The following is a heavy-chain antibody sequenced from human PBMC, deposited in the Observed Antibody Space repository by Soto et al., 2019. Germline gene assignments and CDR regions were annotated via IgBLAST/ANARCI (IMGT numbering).Heavy chain of an antibody. Sequence: QLQLQESGPGLVKPSETLSLTCTVSGGSISSSSYYWGWIRQPPGKGLEWIGSIYYSGSTYYNPSRTRRVTISVDTAKNQFSLKLSSVTAADTAVYYCARHWRYSYGYPYYFDYWGQGTLVTVSS. J-gene: IGHJ4*02. CDR3: ARHWRYSYGYPYYFDY. D-gene: IGHD5-18*01. CDR2: IYYSGST. CDR1: GGSISSSSYY. V-gene: IGHV4-39*01.